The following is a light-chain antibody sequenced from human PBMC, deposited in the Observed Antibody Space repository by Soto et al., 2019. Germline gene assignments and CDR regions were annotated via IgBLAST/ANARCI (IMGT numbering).Light chain of an antibody. Sequence: IVLTQSPGTLSLSPGEGATLSCRASQNIRSGYLAWYQQKPGQTPRLLIYSVSRRVTGVPDRFSGSGSGTDFILTISRLEPEDFAVYYCQHYGSSPPNFTFGPGTKVDVK. J-gene: IGKJ3*01. CDR3: QHYGSSPPNFT. V-gene: IGKV3-20*01. CDR1: QNIRSGY. CDR2: SVS.